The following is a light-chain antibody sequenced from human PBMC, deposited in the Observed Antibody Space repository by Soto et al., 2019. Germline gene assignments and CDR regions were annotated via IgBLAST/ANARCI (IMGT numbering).Light chain of an antibody. V-gene: IGKV3-15*01. J-gene: IGKJ4*01. CDR3: QQYNDWPLT. CDR1: QIISSH. Sequence: EIVMTQSPATLSVSPGGRSTLSCRGSQIISSHLAWYQQKPGQAPRLLIYGASTRATGIPARFSGSGSGTDFTLTISGLQSEDFAVYYCQQYNDWPLTFGGGTKVEIK. CDR2: GAS.